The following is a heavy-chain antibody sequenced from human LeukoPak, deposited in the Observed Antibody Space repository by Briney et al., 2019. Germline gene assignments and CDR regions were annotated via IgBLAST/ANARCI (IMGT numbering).Heavy chain of an antibody. CDR3: ARGHCSGGSCYFEFDP. CDR1: GFTFSSYA. D-gene: IGHD2-15*01. Sequence: PGRSLRLSCAASGFTFSSYAMHGVRPAPGKGLEWVAVISYDGSNKYYADSVKGRFTISRDNSKNTVYVQMNRLRAEDTAVYYCARGHCSGGSCYFEFDPWGQGTLVTVST. CDR2: ISYDGSNK. V-gene: IGHV3-30*04. J-gene: IGHJ5*02.